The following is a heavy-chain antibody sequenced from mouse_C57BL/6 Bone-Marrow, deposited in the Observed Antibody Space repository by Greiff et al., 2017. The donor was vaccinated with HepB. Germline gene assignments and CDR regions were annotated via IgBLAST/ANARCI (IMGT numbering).Heavy chain of an antibody. CDR3: ARNPPYYYGSSYVWFAY. J-gene: IGHJ3*01. D-gene: IGHD1-1*01. CDR1: GYTFTSYW. CDR2: IHPNSGST. V-gene: IGHV1-64*01. Sequence: QVQLQQPGAELVKPGASVKLSCKASGYTFTSYWMHWVKQRPGQGLEWIGMIHPNSGSTNYNEKFKSKATLTVDKSSSTAYMQLSSLTSEDSAVYYCARNPPYYYGSSYVWFAYWGQGTLVTVSA.